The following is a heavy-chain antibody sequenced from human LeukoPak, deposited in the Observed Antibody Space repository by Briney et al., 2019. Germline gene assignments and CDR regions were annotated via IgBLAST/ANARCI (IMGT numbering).Heavy chain of an antibody. V-gene: IGHV4-59*01. CDR2: IYYSGST. D-gene: IGHD1-26*01. Sequence: SETLSLTCTVSGGSISSYYWSWIRQPPGKGLEWIGYIYYSGSTNYNPSLKSRVTISVDTSKNQFSLKLSSVTAADTAVYYCARGGSFSDLDYWGQGTLVTVSS. J-gene: IGHJ4*02. CDR3: ARGGSFSDLDY. CDR1: GGSISSYY.